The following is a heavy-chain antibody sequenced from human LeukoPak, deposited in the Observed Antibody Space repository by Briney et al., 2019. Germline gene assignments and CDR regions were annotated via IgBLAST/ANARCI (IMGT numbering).Heavy chain of an antibody. CDR2: INPNSGGT. D-gene: IGHD3-9*01. V-gene: IGHV1-2*02. J-gene: IGHJ4*02. CDR1: GYTFTGYY. Sequence: GASVKVSCKASGYTFTGYYMHWVRQAPGQGLEWMGWINPNSGGTNYAQKFQGRVTMTRDTSISTAYMELSRLRSDDTAVYYCARASPPPILTGYYSPPALFDYWGQGTLVTVSS. CDR3: ARASPPPILTGYYSPPALFDY.